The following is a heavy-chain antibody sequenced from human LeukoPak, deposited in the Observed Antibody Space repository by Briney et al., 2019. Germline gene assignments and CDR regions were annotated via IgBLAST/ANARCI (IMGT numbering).Heavy chain of an antibody. CDR2: VPYVGAS. Sequence: SETLSLTCSVSGGSIGSFYWSWIRQSPGKGLEWIGYVPYVGASNYNPSLKSRVTVAMDTSENQLSLRLTSVTAADTAIYYCARHYGGHSFGTTFDYWGQGILVTVSS. CDR1: GGSIGSFY. CDR3: ARHYGGHSFGTTFDY. D-gene: IGHD5-18*01. J-gene: IGHJ4*02. V-gene: IGHV4-59*08.